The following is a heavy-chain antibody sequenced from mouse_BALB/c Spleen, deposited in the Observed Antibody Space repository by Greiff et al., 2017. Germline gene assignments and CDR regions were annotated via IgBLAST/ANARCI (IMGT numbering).Heavy chain of an antibody. CDR1: GFTFSSFG. CDR2: ISSGNSTI. J-gene: IGHJ3*01. D-gene: IGHD1-2*01. CDR3: ARRPYYGYGGLAY. Sequence: EVMLVESGGGLVQPGGSRKLSCAASGFTFSSFGMHWVRQAPEKGLEWVAYISSGNSTIYYADTVKGRFTISRANPKNTLFLQMTSLRSEDTAMYYCARRPYYGYGGLAYWGQGTLVTVSA. V-gene: IGHV5-17*02.